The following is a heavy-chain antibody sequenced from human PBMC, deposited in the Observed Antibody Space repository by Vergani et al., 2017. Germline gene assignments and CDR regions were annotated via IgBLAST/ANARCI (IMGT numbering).Heavy chain of an antibody. D-gene: IGHD3-10*01. CDR2: IYDSGST. V-gene: IGHV4-59*01. CDR3: AVHYYGSGSLDY. J-gene: IGHJ4*02. Sequence: QVQLQESGPGLVKPSQTLSLTCTVSGGSISSYYWSWVRQPPGKGLEWIGNIYDSGSTNYNPSLKSRVTISVDTSKNQFSLKLSSVTAADTAVYYCAVHYYGSGSLDYWGQGTLVTVSS. CDR1: GGSISSYY.